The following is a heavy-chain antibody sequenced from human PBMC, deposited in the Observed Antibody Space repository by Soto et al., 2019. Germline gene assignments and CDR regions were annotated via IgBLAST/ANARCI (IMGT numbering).Heavy chain of an antibody. CDR3: ARDFAYFDS. V-gene: IGHV4-59*01. CDR1: GVSINNYY. D-gene: IGHD3-3*01. J-gene: IGHJ4*02. CDR2: VYHTGRT. Sequence: ASETLSLTCTVSGVSINNYYWTWIRQPPGKGLEWIGYVYHTGRTSYNPSLKSRVSISMDTSKNQFSLNLDSVTAADTAVYFCARDFAYFDSWGQGTLVTVSS.